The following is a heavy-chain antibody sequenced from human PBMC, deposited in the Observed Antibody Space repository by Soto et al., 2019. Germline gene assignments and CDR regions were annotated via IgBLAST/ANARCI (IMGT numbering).Heavy chain of an antibody. CDR3: ARQNSYGYYYYGLDV. CDR2: IYPGDSET. V-gene: IGHV5-51*01. D-gene: IGHD5-18*01. Sequence: ESLKISCEGSGYSFSNYWIGWFRHMAVKGLEWMGIIYPGDSETRYSPSFQGQVTISADKSISTAHLQWSSLKASDTALYYCARQNSYGYYYYGLDVWGQGTTVTVSS. CDR1: GYSFSNYW. J-gene: IGHJ6*02.